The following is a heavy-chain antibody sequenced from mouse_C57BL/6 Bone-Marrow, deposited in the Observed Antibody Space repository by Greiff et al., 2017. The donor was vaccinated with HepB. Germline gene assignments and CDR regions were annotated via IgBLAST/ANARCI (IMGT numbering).Heavy chain of an antibody. CDR3: TRERDLRLRDWYFDV. J-gene: IGHJ1*03. Sequence: EVQLQQSGTVLARPGASVKMSCKTSGYTFTSYWMHWVKQRPGQGLEWIGAIYPGNSDTSYNQKFKGKAKLTAVTSASTAYMELSSLTNEDSAVYYCTRERDLRLRDWYFDVWGTGTTVTVSS. CDR2: IYPGNSDT. D-gene: IGHD3-2*02. V-gene: IGHV1-5*01. CDR1: GYTFTSYW.